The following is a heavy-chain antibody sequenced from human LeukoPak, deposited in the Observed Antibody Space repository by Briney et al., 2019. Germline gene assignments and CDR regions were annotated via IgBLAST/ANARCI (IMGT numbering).Heavy chain of an antibody. D-gene: IGHD3-22*01. CDR2: INPNSGGT. V-gene: IGHV1-2*02. CDR1: GYTFTRYY. J-gene: IGHJ4*02. Sequence: ASVKVSCKASGYTFTRYYMHWVRQSPGQGLEWMGWINPNSGGTNYAQKFKGRVTMTRDTSISTAYMELSRLRSDDTAVYYCARDRARNYYDSSGYGPWDDYWGQGTLVTVSS. CDR3: ARDRARNYYDSSGYGPWDDY.